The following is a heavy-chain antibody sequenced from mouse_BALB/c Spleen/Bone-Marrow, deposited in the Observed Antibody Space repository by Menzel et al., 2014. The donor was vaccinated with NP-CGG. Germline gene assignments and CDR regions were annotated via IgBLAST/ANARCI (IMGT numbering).Heavy chain of an antibody. Sequence: VQLQESGAELVRPGVSVKISCKGSGYTFTGYAIHWVKRSHAKSLEWIGLISGYYGDAIYNQKFKGKATMTVDKSSSTAYMGLARLTSEDSAIYYCARSGKVRNAMDYWGQGTSVTVSS. J-gene: IGHJ4*01. CDR3: ARSGKVRNAMDY. D-gene: IGHD2-14*01. CDR1: GYTFTGYA. V-gene: IGHV1S137*01. CDR2: ISGYYGDA.